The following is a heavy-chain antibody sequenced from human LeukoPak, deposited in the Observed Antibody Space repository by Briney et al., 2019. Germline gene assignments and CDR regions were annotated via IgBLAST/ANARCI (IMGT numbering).Heavy chain of an antibody. Sequence: GASVKVSCKASGYTFTGYYMHWVRQAPGQGLQWMGWINPNSGGTNYAQKFQGRVTMTRDTSISTAYMELSRLRSDDTAVYYCARGAYSSSWYSVKWTLDYWGQGTLVTVSS. V-gene: IGHV1-2*02. CDR1: GYTFTGYY. J-gene: IGHJ4*02. CDR3: ARGAYSSSWYSVKWTLDY. CDR2: INPNSGGT. D-gene: IGHD6-13*01.